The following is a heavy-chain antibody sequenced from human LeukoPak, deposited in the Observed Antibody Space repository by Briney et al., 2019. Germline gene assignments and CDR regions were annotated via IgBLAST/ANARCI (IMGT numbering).Heavy chain of an antibody. J-gene: IGHJ4*02. CDR3: AGTPLHYYDSSLGYFDY. CDR2: IYYSGST. CDR1: GGSISSYY. Sequence: PSETLSLTCTVSGGSISSYYWSWIRQPPGKGLEWIGYIYYSGSTNYNPSLKSRVTISVDTSKNQFSLKLSSVTAADTAVYYCAGTPLHYYDSSLGYFDYWGQGTLVTVSS. V-gene: IGHV4-59*01. D-gene: IGHD3-22*01.